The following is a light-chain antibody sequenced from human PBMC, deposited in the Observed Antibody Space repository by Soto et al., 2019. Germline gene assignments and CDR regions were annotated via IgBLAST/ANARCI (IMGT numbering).Light chain of an antibody. J-gene: IGLJ1*01. CDR1: SSDIGGYNY. CDR2: EVS. V-gene: IGLV2-14*01. CDR3: SSYGGYNNVV. Sequence: QSVLTQPASVSGSPGQSITISCTGTSSDIGGYNYVSWYQQHPGKAPKLMIYEVSNRPSGVSNRFSGSRSGNTASLTISGLQAEDEADYYCSSYGGYNNVVFGTGTKVTVL.